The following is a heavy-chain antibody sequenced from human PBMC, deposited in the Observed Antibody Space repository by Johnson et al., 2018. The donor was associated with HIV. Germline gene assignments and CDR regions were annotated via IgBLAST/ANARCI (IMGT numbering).Heavy chain of an antibody. Sequence: VQLVESGGGVVQPGRSLRLSCAASGFTFSNYAMHWVRQAPGKGLEWVAVISYDGSYKYYADSVKGRFTISRDNSKNTLSLHMNSLRAEDTAVFYCARTPRPYYYDSSDGAFDNWGQGTMVTVSS. CDR2: ISYDGSYK. CDR1: GFTFSNYA. D-gene: IGHD3-22*01. J-gene: IGHJ3*02. V-gene: IGHV3-30*01. CDR3: ARTPRPYYYDSSDGAFDN.